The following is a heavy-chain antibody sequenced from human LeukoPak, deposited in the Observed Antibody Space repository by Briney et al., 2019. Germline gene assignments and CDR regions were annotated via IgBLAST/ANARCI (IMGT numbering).Heavy chain of an antibody. D-gene: IGHD5-24*01. Sequence: SVKVSCKASGGTFSSYAISWVRQAPGQGLEWMGRIIPILGIANYAQKFQGRVTITADKSTSTAYVELSSLRSEDTAVYYCASVEMATQLDYWGQGALVTVSS. CDR1: GGTFSSYA. CDR2: IIPILGIA. V-gene: IGHV1-69*04. J-gene: IGHJ4*02. CDR3: ASVEMATQLDY.